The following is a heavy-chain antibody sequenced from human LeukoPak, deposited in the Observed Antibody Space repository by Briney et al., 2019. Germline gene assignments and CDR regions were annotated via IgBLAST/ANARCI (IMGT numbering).Heavy chain of an antibody. Sequence: GGSLRLSCAASGFTFSSYGMHWVRQAPGKGLEWVAVISYDGSNKYYADSVKGRFTISRDNSKNTLYLQMNSLRAEDTAVYYCAKEFPAPVSYYYGSGSYSSYPDYWGQGTLVTVSS. D-gene: IGHD3-10*01. CDR2: ISYDGSNK. V-gene: IGHV3-30*18. J-gene: IGHJ4*02. CDR1: GFTFSSYG. CDR3: AKEFPAPVSYYYGSGSYSSYPDY.